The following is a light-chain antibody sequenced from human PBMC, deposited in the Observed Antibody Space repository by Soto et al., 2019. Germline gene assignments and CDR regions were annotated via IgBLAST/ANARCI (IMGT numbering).Light chain of an antibody. CDR2: EVS. V-gene: IGKV2D-29*01. CDR3: QQYYSTLPIT. Sequence: DIVMTQTPLSLSVTPGQPASSXXKSXQSLLHSDGRTYLYWYLQKPGQPPQLXXYEVSNRFSGVPDRFSGSGSGTDFTLTISSLQAEDVAVYYCQQYYSTLPITFGQGTRLEIK. CDR1: QSLLHSDGRTY. J-gene: IGKJ5*01.